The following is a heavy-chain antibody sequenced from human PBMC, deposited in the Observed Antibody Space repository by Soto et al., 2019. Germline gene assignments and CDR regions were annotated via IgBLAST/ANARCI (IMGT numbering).Heavy chain of an antibody. CDR1: GGTFRNHV. Sequence: QVQLVQSGAEVKKPGSSVKVSCKASGGTFRNHVFNWVRQAPGQGLEWMGGIIPIFGTPNYAQKFQGRVTIHEDASTNTVYLEVSSLRSQDTAVYYCARDLEFRDGNISHLDYWGQGTLVTVSS. D-gene: IGHD3-10*01. V-gene: IGHV1-69*01. J-gene: IGHJ4*02. CDR3: ARDLEFRDGNISHLDY. CDR2: IIPIFGTP.